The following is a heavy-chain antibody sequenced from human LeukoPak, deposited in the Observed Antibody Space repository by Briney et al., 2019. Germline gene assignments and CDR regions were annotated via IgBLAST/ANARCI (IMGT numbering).Heavy chain of an antibody. Sequence: SETLSLTCNVSGGSISSKDYYWDWIRQSPGKGLEWIGSISYSGETNYNPSLKSRVTISVDTSKNQFSLNLRSVTAADTAVYYCAREEVTTNLMFDSWGQGTRVTVSS. CDR3: AREEVTTNLMFDS. CDR1: GGSISSKDYY. V-gene: IGHV4-39*07. D-gene: IGHD5-12*01. CDR2: ISYSGET. J-gene: IGHJ4*02.